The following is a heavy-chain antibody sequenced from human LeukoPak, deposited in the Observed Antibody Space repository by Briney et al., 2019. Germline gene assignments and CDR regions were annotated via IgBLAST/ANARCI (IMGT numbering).Heavy chain of an antibody. J-gene: IGHJ5*02. CDR2: INPNSCGT. CDR1: GYTFTGYY. V-gene: IGHV1-2*02. Sequence: ASVKVSCKASGYTFTGYYMHWVRQAPGQGLEWMGWINPNSCGTNYAQKFQGRVTMTRDTSISTAYMELSRLRSDDTAVYYCARDDYDFWSGYFENWFDPWGQGTLVTVSS. CDR3: ARDDYDFWSGYFENWFDP. D-gene: IGHD3-3*01.